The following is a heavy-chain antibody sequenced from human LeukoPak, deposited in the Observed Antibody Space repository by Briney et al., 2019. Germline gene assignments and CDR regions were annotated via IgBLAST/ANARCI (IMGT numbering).Heavy chain of an antibody. V-gene: IGHV3-33*01. CDR2: IWYDGSSK. J-gene: IGHJ4*02. Sequence: PGGSLRLSCAASGFTFSSYGMHWVRQAPGKGLEWVAVIWYDGSSKYYADSVKGRFTISRDNSKNTLYLQMNSLRAEDTAVYYCAREMGYYDYVWGSYRKSTFDYWGQGTLVTVSS. CDR1: GFTFSSYG. D-gene: IGHD3-16*02. CDR3: AREMGYYDYVWGSYRKSTFDY.